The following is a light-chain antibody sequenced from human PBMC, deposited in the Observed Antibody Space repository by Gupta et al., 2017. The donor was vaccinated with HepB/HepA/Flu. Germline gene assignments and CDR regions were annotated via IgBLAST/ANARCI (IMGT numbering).Light chain of an antibody. J-gene: IGLJ1*01. CDR2: EVS. CDR1: SSDGGGYND. Sequence: QSAMTQPASVSASPGHSITLYCSGASSDGGGYNDVSWYKQHPGKAPKCMIDEVSNRHSGVAKRCSGSKSGNTAYITTSGLQSEDEADYYCSSSKRRSTQVVGTGNKLTVL. V-gene: IGLV2-14*01. CDR3: SSSKRRSTQV.